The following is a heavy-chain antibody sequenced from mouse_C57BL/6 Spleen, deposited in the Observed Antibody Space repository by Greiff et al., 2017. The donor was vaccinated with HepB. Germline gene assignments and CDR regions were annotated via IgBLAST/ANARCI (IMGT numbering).Heavy chain of an antibody. Sequence: EVMLVESGGGLVKPGGSLKLSCAASGFTFSDYGMHWVRQAPEKGLEWVAYISSGSSTIYSADTVKGRFTISRDNAKNTLFLQMTSLRSEDTAMYYCARGYYYGSSYMGAMDYWGQGTSVTVSS. CDR3: ARGYYYGSSYMGAMDY. V-gene: IGHV5-17*01. J-gene: IGHJ4*01. CDR1: GFTFSDYG. CDR2: ISSGSSTI. D-gene: IGHD1-1*01.